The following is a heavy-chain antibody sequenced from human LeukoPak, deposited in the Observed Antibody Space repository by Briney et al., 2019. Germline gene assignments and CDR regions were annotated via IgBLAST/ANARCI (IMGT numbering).Heavy chain of an antibody. CDR3: ARWLGRRITMVRGVIIIGAFDI. Sequence: GASVKVSCKASGYTFTSYDINWVRQATGQGLEWMGWMNPNSGNTGYAQKFQGRVTMTRSTSISTAYMELSSLRFEDTAVYYCARWLGRRITMVRGVIIIGAFDIWGQGTMVTVSS. CDR1: GYTFTSYD. CDR2: MNPNSGNT. D-gene: IGHD3-10*01. V-gene: IGHV1-8*01. J-gene: IGHJ3*02.